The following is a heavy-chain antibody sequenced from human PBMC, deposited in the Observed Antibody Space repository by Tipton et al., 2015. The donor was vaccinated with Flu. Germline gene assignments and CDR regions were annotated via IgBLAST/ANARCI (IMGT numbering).Heavy chain of an antibody. V-gene: IGHV3-7*01. Sequence: LRLSCAASGFTFSTYWMSWVRQAPGKGLEWVANIKQDGSERYYVDSVKGRFTISRDNAKNSLYLQMNSLRAEDTALYYCASLRGSGSYSRYAFDFWGQGTMVTVSS. CDR3: ASLRGSGSYSRYAFDF. CDR1: GFTFSTYW. D-gene: IGHD1-26*01. CDR2: IKQDGSER. J-gene: IGHJ3*01.